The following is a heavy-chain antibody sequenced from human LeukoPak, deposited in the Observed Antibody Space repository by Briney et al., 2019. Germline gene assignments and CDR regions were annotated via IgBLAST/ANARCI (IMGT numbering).Heavy chain of an antibody. D-gene: IGHD5-18*01. CDR1: GFTLSSYW. CDR2: INSDGSST. CDR3: ARGGGYSYGCFDY. J-gene: IGHJ4*02. Sequence: PGGSLRLSCAASGFTLSSYWMHWVRQAPGKGLVWVSRINSDGSSTSYADSVKGRFTISRDNAKNTLYLQMNSLRAEDTAVYYCARGGGYSYGCFDYWGQGTLVTVSS. V-gene: IGHV3-74*01.